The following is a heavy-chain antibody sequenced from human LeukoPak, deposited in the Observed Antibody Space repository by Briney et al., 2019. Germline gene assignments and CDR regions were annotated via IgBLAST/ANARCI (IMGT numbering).Heavy chain of an antibody. Sequence: SETLSLTCTVSGGSISSYYWSCIRQPPGKGLEWIGYIYYSGSTNYNPSLKSRVTISVDTSKNQFSLKLRSVTAADTAVYYCARILGDFWSGYYRWFDPWGQGTLVTVSS. CDR1: GGSISSYY. J-gene: IGHJ5*02. V-gene: IGHV4-59*01. D-gene: IGHD3-3*01. CDR3: ARILGDFWSGYYRWFDP. CDR2: IYYSGST.